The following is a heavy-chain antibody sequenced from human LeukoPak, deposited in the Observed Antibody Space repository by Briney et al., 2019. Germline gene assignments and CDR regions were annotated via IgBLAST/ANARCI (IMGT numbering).Heavy chain of an antibody. CDR2: IYYSGST. J-gene: IGHJ6*03. CDR1: GGSISSSSYY. Sequence: TPSETLSLTCTVSGGSISSSSYYWGWIRQPPGKGLEWIGSIYYSGSTYYNPSLKSRVTISVDTSKNQFSLKLSSVTAADTAVYYCARVPLPSAWELLQGDYCYYMDVWGKGTTVTVSS. D-gene: IGHD1-26*01. V-gene: IGHV4-39*07. CDR3: ARVPLPSAWELLQGDYCYYMDV.